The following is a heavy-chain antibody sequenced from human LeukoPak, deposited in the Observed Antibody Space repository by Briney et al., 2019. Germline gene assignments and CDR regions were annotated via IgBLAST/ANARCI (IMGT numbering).Heavy chain of an antibody. CDR2: IKQDESAN. J-gene: IGHJ4*02. CDR3: ARCPYDSTGYYSVPSHLDY. D-gene: IGHD3-22*01. Sequence: GGSLRLSCAASGFTFSTYWMTWVRQAPGKGLEWVANIKQDESANYYVDSLRGRFSISRDNVKNSLFLQMNSLSAEDTAVYYCARCPYDSTGYYSVPSHLDYWGKGTLVTVSS. CDR1: GFTFSTYW. V-gene: IGHV3-7*01.